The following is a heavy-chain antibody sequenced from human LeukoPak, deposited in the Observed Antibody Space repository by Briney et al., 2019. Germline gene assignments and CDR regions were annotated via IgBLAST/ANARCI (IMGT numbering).Heavy chain of an antibody. V-gene: IGHV4-39*01. CDR2: IYYSGST. CDR3: ARHGSYYDSSDGWFDP. D-gene: IGHD3-22*01. J-gene: IGHJ5*02. Sequence: PSETLSLTCTVSGGSISSSSYYWGWTRQPPGKGLEWIGSIYYSGSTYYNPSLKSRVTISVDTSKNQFSLKLSSVTAADTAVYYCARHGSYYDSSDGWFDPWGQGTLVTVSS. CDR1: GGSISSSSYY.